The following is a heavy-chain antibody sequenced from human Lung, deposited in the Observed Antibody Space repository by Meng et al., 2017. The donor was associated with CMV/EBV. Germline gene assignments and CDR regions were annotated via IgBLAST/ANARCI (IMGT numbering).Heavy chain of an antibody. D-gene: IGHD2-2*01. CDR3: ARGSSSTSWGFDY. Sequence: SVKVSCKASGGTFSSYAISWVRQVPGQGLEWMGGIVPIFGTANYAQKFQGRVTITTDESTSTAYMELSSLRSEDTAVYYCARGSSSTSWGFDYWGQGTLVTVSS. CDR2: IVPIFGTA. V-gene: IGHV1-69*05. J-gene: IGHJ4*02. CDR1: GGTFSSYA.